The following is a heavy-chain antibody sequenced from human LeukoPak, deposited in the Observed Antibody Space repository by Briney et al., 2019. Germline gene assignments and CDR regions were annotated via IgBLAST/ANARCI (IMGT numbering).Heavy chain of an antibody. Sequence: GGSLRLSCAASGFTFSTNHMTWVGQAPGKGREGVSSISSRGDAIDYADSVKGRFTISRDNSKNTLYLGMNSLRANDTAVYYCARDGGWLQFFDYWGQGTLVTVST. CDR2: ISSRGDAI. CDR3: ARDGGWLQFFDY. D-gene: IGHD5-24*01. V-gene: IGHV3-48*01. CDR1: GFTFSTNH. J-gene: IGHJ4*02.